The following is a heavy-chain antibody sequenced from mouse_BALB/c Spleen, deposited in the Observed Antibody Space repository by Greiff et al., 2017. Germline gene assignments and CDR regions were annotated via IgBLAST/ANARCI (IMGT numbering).Heavy chain of an antibody. CDR1: GFSLTSYD. D-gene: IGHD1-1*01. CDR2: IWTGGGT. V-gene: IGHV2-9-2*01. Sequence: QVHVKQSGPGLVAPSQSLSITCTVSGFSLTSYDISWIRQPPGKGLEWLGVIWTGGGTNYNSAFMSRLSISKDNSKSQVFLKMNSLQTDDTAIYYCVRASSTVVATDYYAMDYWGQGTSVTVSS. CDR3: VRASSTVVATDYYAMDY. J-gene: IGHJ4*01.